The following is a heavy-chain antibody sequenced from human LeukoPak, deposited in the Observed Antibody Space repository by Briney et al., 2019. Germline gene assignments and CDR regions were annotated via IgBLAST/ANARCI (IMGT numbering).Heavy chain of an antibody. D-gene: IGHD1-26*01. J-gene: IGHJ4*02. Sequence: PSETLSLTCAVYGGSFSGYYWSWIRQPPGKGLEWIGEINHSGSTNYNPSLKSRVTISVDTSKNQFSLKLSSVTAADTAVYYCASGSIVGVLWGWGQGTLVTVSS. CDR1: GGSFSGYY. V-gene: IGHV4-34*01. CDR3: ASGSIVGVLWG. CDR2: INHSGST.